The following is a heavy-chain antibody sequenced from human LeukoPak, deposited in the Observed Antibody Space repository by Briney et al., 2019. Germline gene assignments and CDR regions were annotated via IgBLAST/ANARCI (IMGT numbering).Heavy chain of an antibody. Sequence: SVKVSCKASGGTFSSYAISWVRQAPGQGLEWMGGIIPIFGTANYAQKFQGRVTITADESTSTAHMELSSLRSEDTAVYYCARVRAAYYYDSSGYFDYWGQGTLVTVSS. CDR1: GGTFSSYA. CDR3: ARVRAAYYYDSSGYFDY. J-gene: IGHJ4*02. CDR2: IIPIFGTA. D-gene: IGHD3-22*01. V-gene: IGHV1-69*13.